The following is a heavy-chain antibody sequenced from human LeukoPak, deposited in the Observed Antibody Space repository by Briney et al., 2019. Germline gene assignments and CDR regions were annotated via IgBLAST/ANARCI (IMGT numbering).Heavy chain of an antibody. CDR2: IDQDGSVR. CDR1: GFTFSSFW. Sequence: QSGGSLRLSCVASGFTFSSFWMSWVRQAPGKGLEFVANIDQDGSVRNYVDSVKGRFINSRDNAKNSLYLQVDSLRAEDTAVYFCARDPGSSSFDYWGLGTPVTVSS. J-gene: IGHJ4*02. CDR3: ARDPGSSSFDY. D-gene: IGHD6-13*01. V-gene: IGHV3-7*01.